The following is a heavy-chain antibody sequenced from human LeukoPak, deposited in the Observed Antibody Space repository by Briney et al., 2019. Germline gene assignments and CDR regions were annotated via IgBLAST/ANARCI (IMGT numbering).Heavy chain of an antibody. CDR1: GFIFSSYW. Sequence: GGSLRLSCAASGFIFSSYWMHWVRQAPGKGLVWVSRINSDGSSTSYADSVKGRFTISRDNAKNTLYLQMNSLRAEDTAVYYCARVWTICPSCYTREDYWGQGTLVTVSS. CDR2: INSDGSST. J-gene: IGHJ4*02. V-gene: IGHV3-74*01. CDR3: ARVWTICPSCYTREDY. D-gene: IGHD2-2*02.